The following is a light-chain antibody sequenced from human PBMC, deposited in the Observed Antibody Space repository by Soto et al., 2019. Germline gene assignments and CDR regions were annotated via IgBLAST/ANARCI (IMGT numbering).Light chain of an antibody. Sequence: QSALTQPASVSRSPGQSITISCTGTSSDVGSYNLVSWYQQHPGKAPKLMIYEVSKRPSGVSNRFSGSKSGNTASLTISGLQAEDEADYYCCSYAGSSTRVVFGGGTKLTVL. V-gene: IGLV2-23*02. CDR1: SSDVGSYNL. J-gene: IGLJ2*01. CDR2: EVS. CDR3: CSYAGSSTRVV.